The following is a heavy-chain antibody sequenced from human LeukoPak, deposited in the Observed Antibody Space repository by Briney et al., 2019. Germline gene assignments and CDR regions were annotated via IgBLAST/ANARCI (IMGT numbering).Heavy chain of an antibody. J-gene: IGHJ4*02. CDR2: HYHTGRI. CDR3: ARDGSDNWGLFDN. Sequence: PSETLSLTCSVSGGSISGTSYCWGWIRQPPGQGPEWIGSHYHTGRIYHNPSLNSRVTISVDTSKNQFSLKLSSVTDADTAVYYCARDGSDNWGLFDNWGPGTLVTVSP. V-gene: IGHV4-39*07. CDR1: GGSISGTSYC. D-gene: IGHD1-1*01.